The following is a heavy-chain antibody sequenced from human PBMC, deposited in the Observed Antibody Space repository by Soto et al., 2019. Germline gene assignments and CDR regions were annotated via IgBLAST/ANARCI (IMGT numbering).Heavy chain of an antibody. J-gene: IGHJ4*02. D-gene: IGHD3-22*01. CDR2: IYYSGST. V-gene: IGHV4-31*03. CDR1: GGSISSGGYY. CDR3: ARAEGGDYESSGYFLYYFDY. Sequence: SETLSLTCTVSGGSISSGGYYWSWIRQHPGKGLEWIGYIYYSGSTYYNPSLKSRVTISVDTSKNQFSLKLSSVTAADTAVYYCARAEGGDYESSGYFLYYFDYWRQGALVTVSS.